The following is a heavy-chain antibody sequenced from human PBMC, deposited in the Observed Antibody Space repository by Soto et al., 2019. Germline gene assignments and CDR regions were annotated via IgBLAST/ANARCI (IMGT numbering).Heavy chain of an antibody. CDR2: ISSSSSYI. Sequence: EVQLVESGGGLVKPGGSLRLSCAASGFTFSSYSMNWVRQAPGKGLEWVSSISSSSSYIYYADSVKGRFTISRDNAKNSLYLQMNSLRAEDTAVYYCAREKTGQWLVQVPYYYYGMEVWGQGPTVTVSS. CDR1: GFTFSSYS. J-gene: IGHJ6*02. D-gene: IGHD6-19*01. V-gene: IGHV3-21*01. CDR3: AREKTGQWLVQVPYYYYGMEV.